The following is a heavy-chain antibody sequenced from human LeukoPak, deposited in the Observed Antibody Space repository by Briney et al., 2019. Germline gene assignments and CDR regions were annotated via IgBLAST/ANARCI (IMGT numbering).Heavy chain of an antibody. J-gene: IGHJ6*03. CDR2: IYYSGST. V-gene: IGHV4-59*01. Sequence: SETLSLTCTVSAGSISNYYWSWIRHPPGKRLEWIGNIYYSGSTNYNPSLKSRVTMSVDTSKNQFSLKLSSVTAADTAVYYCARGGAAAGKGYYYYYYMDVWGKGTTVTVSS. D-gene: IGHD6-13*01. CDR1: AGSISNYY. CDR3: ARGGAAAGKGYYYYYYMDV.